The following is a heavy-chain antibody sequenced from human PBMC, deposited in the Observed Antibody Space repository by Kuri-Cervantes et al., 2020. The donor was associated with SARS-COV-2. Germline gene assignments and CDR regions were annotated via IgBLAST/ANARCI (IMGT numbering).Heavy chain of an antibody. J-gene: IGHJ6*03. CDR2: ISSSSSTI. CDR1: GFTFSSYS. D-gene: IGHD2-2*02. V-gene: IGHV3-48*01. Sequence: GGSLRLSCAASGFTFSSYSMNWVRQAPGKGLEWVSYISSSSSTIYYADSVKGRFTISRDNAKNPLYLQMNSLRAEDTAVYYCARRIVVVPAAIGMDVWGKGTTVTVSS. CDR3: ARRIVVVPAAIGMDV.